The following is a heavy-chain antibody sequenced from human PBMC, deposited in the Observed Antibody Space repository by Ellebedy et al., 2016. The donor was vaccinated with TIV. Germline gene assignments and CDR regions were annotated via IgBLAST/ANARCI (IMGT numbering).Heavy chain of an antibody. Sequence: MPSETLSLTCTVSGGSISSGDYYRSWIRQPPGKGLEWIGYILYSGGTYYNPSLKSRVPISVDTSKNQFSLKLKSVTAADTAVFYCAREVFGYTGYRIFDFWGQGTLVTVSS. D-gene: IGHD5-12*01. V-gene: IGHV4-30-4*01. CDR2: ILYSGGT. CDR3: AREVFGYTGYRIFDF. CDR1: GGSISSGDYY. J-gene: IGHJ4*02.